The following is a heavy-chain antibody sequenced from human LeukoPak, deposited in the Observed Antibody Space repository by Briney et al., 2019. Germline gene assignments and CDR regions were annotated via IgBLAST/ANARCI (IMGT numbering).Heavy chain of an antibody. CDR1: GFTVSSNY. J-gene: IGHJ4*02. D-gene: IGHD6-6*01. CDR2: IYSGGST. CDR3: ARDGSGRPEGLD. Sequence: GGSLRLSCAASGFTVSSNYMSWVRQAPGKGLEWVSVIYSGGSTYYADSVKGRFTISRDNSKNTVYLQMNSLRAEDTAVYYCARDGSGRPEGLDSGRGTLVTVSS. V-gene: IGHV3-53*01.